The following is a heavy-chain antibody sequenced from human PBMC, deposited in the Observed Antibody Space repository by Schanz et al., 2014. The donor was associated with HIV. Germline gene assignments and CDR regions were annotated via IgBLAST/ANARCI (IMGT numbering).Heavy chain of an antibody. CDR2: TWYDGSNK. Sequence: QVQLVESGGGVVQPGRSLRLSCAASGFTFRSYGMHWVRQAPGKGLEWVAVTWYDGSNKYYADSVKGRFTVSRDDSKNTVYVQMDSLTAEDTAVYYCAKDYGDFVPYGFLDFWGQGTLVAVSS. J-gene: IGHJ4*02. D-gene: IGHD4-17*01. V-gene: IGHV3-33*03. CDR1: GFTFRSYG. CDR3: AKDYGDFVPYGFLDF.